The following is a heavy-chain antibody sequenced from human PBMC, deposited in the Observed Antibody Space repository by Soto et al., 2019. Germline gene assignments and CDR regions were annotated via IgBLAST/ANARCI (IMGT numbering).Heavy chain of an antibody. J-gene: IGHJ4*02. D-gene: IGHD6-6*01. CDR3: ARLLVGGLAARPANYYFDY. V-gene: IGHV4-39*01. CDR1: GGSISSSSYY. CDR2: IYYSGST. Sequence: SETLSLTCTVSGGSISSSSYYWGWIRQPPGKGLEWIGSIYYSGSTYYNPSLKSRVTISVDTSKNQFSLKLSSVTAADTAVYYCARLLVGGLAARPANYYFDYWGQGTLVTISS.